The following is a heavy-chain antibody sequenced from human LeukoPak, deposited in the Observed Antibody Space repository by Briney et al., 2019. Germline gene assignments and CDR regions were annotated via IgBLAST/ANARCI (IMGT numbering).Heavy chain of an antibody. Sequence: GGSLRLSCAASGFTFSNYWMSWVRRAPGKGLEWVSFIYTDGNTKYADSVKGRFTISRDNSKTTLYLQMNSLRADDTAIYYCAKDRSDNTTWYVGSHWGQGTLVTVSS. D-gene: IGHD6-13*01. CDR1: GFTFSNYW. J-gene: IGHJ1*01. CDR2: IYTDGNT. V-gene: IGHV3-23*03. CDR3: AKDRSDNTTWYVGSH.